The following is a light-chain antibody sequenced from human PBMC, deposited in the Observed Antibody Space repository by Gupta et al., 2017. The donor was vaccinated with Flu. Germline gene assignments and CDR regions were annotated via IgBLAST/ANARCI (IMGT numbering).Light chain of an antibody. Sequence: QSVLTQPPSVSGAPGQRVTISCTGSRSNIGAGYDVHWYQQLPGTAPKLLIYGNKNRPSGVPDRFSGSKSDTSASLAITGLQAEDEADYYCQSYDSSLSGLPNWVFGGGTKLTVL. CDR3: QSYDSSLSGLPNWV. J-gene: IGLJ3*02. V-gene: IGLV1-40*01. CDR1: RSNIGAGYD. CDR2: GNK.